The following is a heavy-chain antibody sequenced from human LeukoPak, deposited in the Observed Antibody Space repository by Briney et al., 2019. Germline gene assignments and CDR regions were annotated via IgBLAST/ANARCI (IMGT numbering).Heavy chain of an antibody. J-gene: IGHJ5*02. CDR3: ARVVSSRPEVGFGP. Sequence: GGSLRLSCAASGFIFSDHYMSWIRQAPGKRLEWVSYITSDNTGYYADSVKGRFTISMDNPKNSIYLQMNTLRYEDTESYYCARVVSSRPEVGFGPWGQGTLVTVSS. CDR2: ITSDNTG. V-gene: IGHV3-11*01. D-gene: IGHD5/OR15-5a*01. CDR1: GFIFSDHY.